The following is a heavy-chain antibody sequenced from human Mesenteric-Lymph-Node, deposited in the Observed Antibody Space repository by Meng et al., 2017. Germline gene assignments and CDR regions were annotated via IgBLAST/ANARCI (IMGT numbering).Heavy chain of an antibody. V-gene: IGHV3-7*01. Sequence: SCKASGGTFSSDAISWVRQAPGKGLEWVANMNQDGSNIYYMDSVRGRFTISRDNTKNSLYLQMNSLRVEDTAVYYCARDPGYGALDYWGQGRLVTVSS. CDR2: MNQDGSNI. CDR3: ARDPGYGALDY. CDR1: GGTFSSDA. J-gene: IGHJ4*02. D-gene: IGHD4/OR15-4a*01.